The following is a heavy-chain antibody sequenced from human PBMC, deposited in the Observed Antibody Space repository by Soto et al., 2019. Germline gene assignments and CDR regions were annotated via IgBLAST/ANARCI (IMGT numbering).Heavy chain of an antibody. CDR2: IDIGGNT. CDR1: GFSVTNNY. Sequence: EVQVVESGGGLVQPGGSLRLSCAASGFSVTNNYMNWVRQAPGKGLEWVSIIDIGGNTYYADSVKDRFIISRDNSRNTLCLHMDSLRAEDTAVYYCARGRGSTGYLGREHYFDYWGQGTLVTVSP. V-gene: IGHV3-66*01. CDR3: ARGRGSTGYLGREHYFDY. J-gene: IGHJ4*02. D-gene: IGHD2-2*01.